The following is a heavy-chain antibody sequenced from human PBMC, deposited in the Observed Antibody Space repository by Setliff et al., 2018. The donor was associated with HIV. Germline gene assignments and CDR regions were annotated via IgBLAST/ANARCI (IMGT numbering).Heavy chain of an antibody. CDR2: VYYSGSS. J-gene: IGHJ4*03. D-gene: IGHD6-13*01. Sequence: PSETLSLTCTVPGAVIGSADYHWSWIRQTPGKGLEWIGYVYYSGSSGSNPSLKSRVNLSVDRSQNQFSLKVYSVTAADTAVYYCARDRRLGRAAGGYFDYWGPGMLVTVSS. CDR1: GAVIGSADYH. CDR3: ARDRRLGRAAGGYFDY. V-gene: IGHV4-30-4*08.